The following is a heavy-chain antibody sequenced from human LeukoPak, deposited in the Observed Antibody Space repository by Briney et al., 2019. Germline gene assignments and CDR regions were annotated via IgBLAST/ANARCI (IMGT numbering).Heavy chain of an antibody. J-gene: IGHJ6*03. V-gene: IGHV3-7*01. CDR2: IKQDGSEK. CDR3: ARDGGSSWYLYYYYYMDV. Sequence: GGSLRLSCAASRFSFSSYGMHWVRQAPGKGLEWVANIKQDGSEKYYVDSVKGRFTISRDNAKNSLYLQMNSLRAEDTAVYYCARDGGSSWYLYYYYYMDVWGKGTTVTVSS. CDR1: RFSFSSYG. D-gene: IGHD6-13*01.